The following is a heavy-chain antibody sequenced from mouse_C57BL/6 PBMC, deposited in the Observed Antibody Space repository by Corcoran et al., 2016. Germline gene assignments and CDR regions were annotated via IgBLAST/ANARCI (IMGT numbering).Heavy chain of an antibody. V-gene: IGHV9-3*01. J-gene: IGHJ2*01. CDR2: INTYSGVP. CDR3: ARPLLLYFDY. D-gene: IGHD1-1*01. Sequence: QIQLVQSGPELKKPGETVKISCKASGYTFTTYGMSWVKQAPGKGLKWMGWINTYSGVPTYADDFKGRFAFSLETSASTAYLQINNLKNEDTATYFCARPLLLYFDYWGQGTTLTVSS. CDR1: GYTFTTYG.